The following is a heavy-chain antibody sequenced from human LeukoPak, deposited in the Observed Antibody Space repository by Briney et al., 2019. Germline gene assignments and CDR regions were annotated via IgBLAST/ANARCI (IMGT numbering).Heavy chain of an antibody. D-gene: IGHD3-22*01. CDR3: ARDFYDTSGYYYDY. CDR2: ISGSSSSYI. J-gene: IGHJ4*02. V-gene: IGHV3-21*01. Sequence: GGSLRLSCAASGFTFSRYSMNWVRQAPGKGLEWVSSISGSSSSYIYYADSLKGRFAISRDNAKNSLYLQMNSLRAEDTAVYYCARDFYDTSGYYYDYWGQGTLVTVSS. CDR1: GFTFSRYS.